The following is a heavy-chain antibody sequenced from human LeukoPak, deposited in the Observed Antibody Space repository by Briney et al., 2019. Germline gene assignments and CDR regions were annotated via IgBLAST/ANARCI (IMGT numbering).Heavy chain of an antibody. D-gene: IGHD4-17*01. V-gene: IGHV1-69*13. Sequence: SVKVSCKASGGTFSSYAISWVRQAPGQGLEWMGGIIPIFGTANYAQKFQGRVTITADESTSTASMELSSLRYEDTAVYYCASVGGGRTKVTSGGFNWGQGTLVTVSS. CDR3: ASVGGGRTKVTSGGFN. CDR2: IIPIFGTA. J-gene: IGHJ4*02. CDR1: GGTFSSYA.